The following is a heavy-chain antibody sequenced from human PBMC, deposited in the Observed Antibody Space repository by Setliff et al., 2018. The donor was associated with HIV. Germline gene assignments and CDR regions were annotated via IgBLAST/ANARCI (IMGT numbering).Heavy chain of an antibody. Sequence: SETLSLTCAVYGGSFSSYYWTWIRQPPGKGLEWIGYIYYSGSTNYNPSLKSRVTISVDTSKNQFSLKLSSVTAADTAVYYCARSRNYYDSRGYSPWFDYWGQGTLVTVSS. J-gene: IGHJ4*02. V-gene: IGHV4-59*01. CDR1: GGSFSSYY. CDR2: IYYSGST. CDR3: ARSRNYYDSRGYSPWFDY. D-gene: IGHD3-22*01.